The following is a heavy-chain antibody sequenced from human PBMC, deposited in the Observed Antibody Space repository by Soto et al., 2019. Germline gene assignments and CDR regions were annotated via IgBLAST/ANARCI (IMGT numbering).Heavy chain of an antibody. Sequence: GGSLRLSCAASGFTFSTYWMSWVRQAPGKGLEWVANTRQDESETYYVDSVRGRFTISRDNAKHSLYLQMNNLRAEDTAVYYCASGWAYHDYWGQGTLVTVSS. CDR3: ASGWAYHDY. V-gene: IGHV3-7*05. J-gene: IGHJ4*02. D-gene: IGHD2-2*03. CDR1: GFTFSTYW. CDR2: TRQDESET.